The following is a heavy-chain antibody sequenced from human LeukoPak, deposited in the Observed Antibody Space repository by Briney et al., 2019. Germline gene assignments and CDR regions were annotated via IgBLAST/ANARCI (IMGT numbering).Heavy chain of an antibody. V-gene: IGHV3-7*03. J-gene: IGHJ6*02. CDR2: IKQDESEK. CDR3: ARALDV. Sequence: PGGSLRLSCVASGFTFSSYWMHWVRQAPGKGLEWVANIKQDESEKYYVDSVKGRFTISRDNAKSSVFLQMNSLRVEDTAVYYCARALDVWGQGTTVTVCS. CDR1: GFTFSSYW.